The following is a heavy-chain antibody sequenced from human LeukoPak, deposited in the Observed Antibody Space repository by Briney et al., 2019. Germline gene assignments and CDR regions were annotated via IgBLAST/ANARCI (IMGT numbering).Heavy chain of an antibody. V-gene: IGHV3-74*01. CDR3: ARGRYYYDPLDY. J-gene: IGHJ4*02. Sequence: VSLINPDVSTTTYADSVKGRFTISRDNAKNTLYLQMSSLRAEDTAVYYCARGRYYYDPLDYWGQGTLVTVSS. D-gene: IGHD3-22*01. CDR2: INPDVSTT.